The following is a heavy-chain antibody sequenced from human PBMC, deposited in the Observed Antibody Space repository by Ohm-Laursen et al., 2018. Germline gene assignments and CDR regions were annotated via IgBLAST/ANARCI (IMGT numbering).Heavy chain of an antibody. CDR1: GNSINTYY. J-gene: IGHJ4*02. Sequence: PSETLSLTCTVSGNSINTYYWSWIRQPPGKGLEYISWIHYSGNTNYNPSLRSRVTISVDTSKNQISLSLRSVTAADTAIYYCAGNRLGSSFDNWGPGILVIVSS. D-gene: IGHD1-26*01. V-gene: IGHV4-59*08. CDR3: AGNRLGSSFDN. CDR2: IHYSGNT.